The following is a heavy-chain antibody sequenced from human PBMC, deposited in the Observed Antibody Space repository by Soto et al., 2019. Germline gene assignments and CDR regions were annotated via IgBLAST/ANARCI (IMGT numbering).Heavy chain of an antibody. CDR3: ASNDQGARFQP. J-gene: IGHJ5*02. V-gene: IGHV1-2*02. D-gene: IGHD1-1*01. Sequence: ASVKVSCKAPRYIFTAYFMHWVRQAPGQGLEWMGWINPNNGATHYGLSFQGRVTMTRDTSISTAYMELSSLRSDDTAVYYCASNDQGARFQPWGQGTLVNVSS. CDR2: INPNNGAT. CDR1: RYIFTAYF.